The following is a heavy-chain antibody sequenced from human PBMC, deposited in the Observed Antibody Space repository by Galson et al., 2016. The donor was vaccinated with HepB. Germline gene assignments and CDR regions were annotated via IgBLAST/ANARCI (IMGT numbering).Heavy chain of an antibody. CDR2: IFSGGST. J-gene: IGHJ6*02. D-gene: IGHD4-11*01. V-gene: IGHV3-53*01. Sequence: SLRLSCAASGFTVSSTYMSWVRQAPGKGLEWISVIFSGGSTYYADSVKGRFTISRDKSKNTVHLEMNSLRAEDTAVYYCAREGSADCSNCDHWNYGMDVWGQGTTVTVSS. CDR3: AREGSADCSNCDHWNYGMDV. CDR1: GFTVSSTY.